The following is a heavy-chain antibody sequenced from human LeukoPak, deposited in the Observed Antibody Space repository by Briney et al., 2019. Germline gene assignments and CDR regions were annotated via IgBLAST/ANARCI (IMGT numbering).Heavy chain of an antibody. J-gene: IGHJ3*02. CDR3: ASATTYCGADCYPLDAFDI. Sequence: ASVRVSCKASGYTFTGYYMHWVRQAPGQGLEWMGWINPNSGGTNYAQKFLGRITMTRDTSISTAYMELSRLRSDDTAVYYCASATTYCGADCYPLDAFDIWGQGTMVTVSS. V-gene: IGHV1-2*02. D-gene: IGHD2-21*02. CDR1: GYTFTGYY. CDR2: INPNSGGT.